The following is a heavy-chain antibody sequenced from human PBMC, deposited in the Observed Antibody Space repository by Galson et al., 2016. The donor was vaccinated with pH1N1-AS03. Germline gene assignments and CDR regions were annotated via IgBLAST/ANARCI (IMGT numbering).Heavy chain of an antibody. J-gene: IGHJ5*02. CDR1: GFTFSSHS. Sequence: SLRLSCAGSGFTFSSHSMNWVRQAPGKGLEWVSSISGNSGFINYADSVRGRFTISRDNAKNSLYLQVSSLRAEDTAVYFCARGFDSGGRQVLFDPWSQGTLVTVSS. CDR3: ARGFDSGGRQVLFDP. CDR2: ISGNSGFI. V-gene: IGHV3-21*01. D-gene: IGHD3-22*01.